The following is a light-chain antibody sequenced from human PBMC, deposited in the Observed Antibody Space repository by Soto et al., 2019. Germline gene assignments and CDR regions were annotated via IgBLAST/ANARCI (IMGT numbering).Light chain of an antibody. CDR3: QQYNSHGT. CDR2: KAS. Sequence: DIQMTQSPSTLSASAGDRVTITCRASQTISSWLAWYQQKPGKAPKLLVYKASSLESGVPSRFSGSGSGTEFILTISSLQPDDFATYYCQQYNSHGTFGQGTKVDIK. J-gene: IGKJ1*01. CDR1: QTISSW. V-gene: IGKV1-5*03.